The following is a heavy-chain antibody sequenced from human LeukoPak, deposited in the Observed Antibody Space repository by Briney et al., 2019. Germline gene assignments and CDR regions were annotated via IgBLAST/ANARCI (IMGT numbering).Heavy chain of an antibody. CDR1: GGSISSSSYY. Sequence: PSETLSLTCTVSGGSISSSSYYWGWIRQPPGKGLEWIGSIYYSGSTYYNPSLKSRVTISVDTSKNQFSLKLSSVTAADTAVYYCARVLSVRGSIAARPRKYYFDYWGQGTLVTVSS. D-gene: IGHD6-6*01. CDR3: ARVLSVRGSIAARPRKYYFDY. CDR2: IYYSGST. J-gene: IGHJ4*02. V-gene: IGHV4-39*01.